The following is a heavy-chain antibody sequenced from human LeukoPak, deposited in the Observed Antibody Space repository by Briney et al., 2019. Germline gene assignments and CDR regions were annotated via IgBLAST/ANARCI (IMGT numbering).Heavy chain of an antibody. CDR2: IRYDGSNK. J-gene: IGHJ4*02. Sequence: GGSLRLSCAASGFTFSSYGMHWVRQAPGKGLEWVALIRYDGSNKYYADSVKGRFTISRDNSKNTLYLQMNSLRAEDTAVYYCVTGYDFWSGSFDYWGQGTLVTVSS. D-gene: IGHD3-3*01. V-gene: IGHV3-30*02. CDR1: GFTFSSYG. CDR3: VTGYDFWSGSFDY.